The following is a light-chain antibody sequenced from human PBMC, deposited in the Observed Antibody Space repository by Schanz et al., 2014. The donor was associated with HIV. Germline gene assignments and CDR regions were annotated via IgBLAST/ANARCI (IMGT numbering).Light chain of an antibody. Sequence: EIVLTQSPATLSLAPGERATLSCRASQGVSSYLAWYQQKPGQAPRLLIHSASTRVTGIPARFSGSGSGTNFTLTISGLQSEDFATSYCKQIYSILLTSAPGPKGDTK. V-gene: IGKV3-15*01. CDR1: QGVSSY. CDR2: SAS. CDR3: KQIYSILLT. J-gene: IGKJ3*01.